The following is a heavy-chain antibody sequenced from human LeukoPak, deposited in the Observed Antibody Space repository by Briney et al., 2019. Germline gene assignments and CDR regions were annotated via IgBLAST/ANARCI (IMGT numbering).Heavy chain of an antibody. V-gene: IGHV4-28*05. Sequence: SETLSLTCAVSGYSISSTNYWAWIRQPPGKGLEWIGHIYYSGGIYYNPSLKSRVTMSVDTSKNQFSLKLSSVTAVDTAVYYCARKATTGPTKAAFGIWGQGTMVTVSS. CDR1: GYSISSTNY. D-gene: IGHD4-17*01. CDR2: IYYSGGI. J-gene: IGHJ3*02. CDR3: ARKATTGPTKAAFGI.